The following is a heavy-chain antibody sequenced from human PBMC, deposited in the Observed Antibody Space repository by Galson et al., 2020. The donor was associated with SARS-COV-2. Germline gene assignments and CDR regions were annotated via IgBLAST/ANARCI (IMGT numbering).Heavy chain of an antibody. CDR2: IYSGGST. CDR1: VFTVSSNY. D-gene: IGHD4-4*01. V-gene: IGHV3-53*01. J-gene: IGHJ6*02. Sequence: GGSLRLSCAASVFTVSSNYMSWVRQAPGKGLEWVSVIYSGGSTYSADSVKGRFTISRDNSKNTLYLQMNSLRAEDTAVYYCARDLQYYGMDVWGQGTTVTVSS. CDR3: ARDLQYYGMDV.